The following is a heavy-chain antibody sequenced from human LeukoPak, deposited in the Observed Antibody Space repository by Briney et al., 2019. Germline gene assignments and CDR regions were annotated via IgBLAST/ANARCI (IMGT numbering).Heavy chain of an antibody. CDR1: GFTFSRYG. V-gene: IGHV3-30*18. CDR3: AKNRGAGSHYYYHMNV. CDR2: ISYDGSNK. J-gene: IGHJ6*03. D-gene: IGHD1-26*01. Sequence: GGSLRLSCAASGFTFSRYGMHWVRQAPGKGLEWVAVISYDGSNKFFADSVKGRFTISRDNPKNTLYLQLNSLRVEDTAVYYCAKNRGAGSHYYYHMNVWGKGTTVTVSS.